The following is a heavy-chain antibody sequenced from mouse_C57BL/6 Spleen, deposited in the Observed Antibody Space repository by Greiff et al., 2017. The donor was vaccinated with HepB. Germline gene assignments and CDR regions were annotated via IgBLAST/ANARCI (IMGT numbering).Heavy chain of an antibody. V-gene: IGHV1-69*01. D-gene: IGHD3-2*02. CDR3: ARKGESGGTAQAAWFAY. CDR1: GYTFTSYW. Sequence: QVQLQQPGAELVMPGASVKLSCKASGYTFTSYWMHWVKQRPGQGLEWIGEIDPSDSYTNYNQKFKGKSTLTVDKSSSTAYMQLSSLTSEDSAVYYCARKGESGGTAQAAWFAYWGQGTLVTVSA. J-gene: IGHJ3*01. CDR2: IDPSDSYT.